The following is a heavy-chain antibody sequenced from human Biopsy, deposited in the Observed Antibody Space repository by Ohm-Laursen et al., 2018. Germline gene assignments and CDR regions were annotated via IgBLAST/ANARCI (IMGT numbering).Heavy chain of an antibody. Sequence: SLRPSCAASGFTVSTTYMSWVRQAPGKGLEWVSIIYLDGNTYYTDSVKGRFTISRDNSKNALYLQMNSLRPADTAKYYCVRGRAYWGQGTLVTVSS. J-gene: IGHJ4*02. CDR3: VRGRAY. V-gene: IGHV3-53*01. CDR1: GFTVSTTY. CDR2: IYLDGNT.